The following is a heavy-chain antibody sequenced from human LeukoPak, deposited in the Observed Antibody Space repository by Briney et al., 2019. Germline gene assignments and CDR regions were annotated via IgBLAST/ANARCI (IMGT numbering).Heavy chain of an antibody. CDR1: GYTFTSYY. J-gene: IGHJ4*02. D-gene: IGHD1-26*01. V-gene: IGHV1-46*01. CDR3: ARATGSVGATDY. Sequence: ASVKVSCKASGYTFTSYYMHWVRQAPGQGLEWMGIINPSGGSTSYAQKFQGRVTITADESTSTAYMELSSLRSEDTAVYYCARATGSVGATDYWGQGTLVTVSS. CDR2: INPSGGST.